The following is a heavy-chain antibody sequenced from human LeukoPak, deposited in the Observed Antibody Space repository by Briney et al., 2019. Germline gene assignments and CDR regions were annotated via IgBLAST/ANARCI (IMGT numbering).Heavy chain of an antibody. V-gene: IGHV4-59*08. Sequence: SETLSLTCTVSGGSIRSYYWSWIRQPPGKGLEWIGCIYYSGSTNYNPSLKSQVTISVDTSKNQFSLKLSSVTAADTAVYYCARDRSSSFYYYYGMDVWGQGTTVTVSS. D-gene: IGHD6-13*01. CDR3: ARDRSSSFYYYYGMDV. J-gene: IGHJ6*02. CDR2: IYYSGST. CDR1: GGSIRSYY.